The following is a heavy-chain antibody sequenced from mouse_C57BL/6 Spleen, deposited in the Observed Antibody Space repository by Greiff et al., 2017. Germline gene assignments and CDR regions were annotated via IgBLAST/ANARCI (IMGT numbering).Heavy chain of an antibody. CDR1: GYTFTSYW. J-gene: IGHJ4*01. D-gene: IGHD1-1*01. CDR3: ARRGLYYGSSYAMDY. V-gene: IGHV1-55*01. CDR2: IYPGSGST. Sequence: QVQLKQPGAELVKPGASVKMSCKASGYTFTSYWITWVKQRPGQGLEWIGDIYPGSGSTNYNEKFKSKATLTVDTSSSTAYMPLSSLTSEDSAVYYCARRGLYYGSSYAMDYWGQGTSVTVSS.